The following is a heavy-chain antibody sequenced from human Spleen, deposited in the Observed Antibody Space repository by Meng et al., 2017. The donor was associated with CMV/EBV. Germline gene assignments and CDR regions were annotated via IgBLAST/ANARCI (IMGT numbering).Heavy chain of an antibody. V-gene: IGHV1-18*01. J-gene: IGHJ4*02. Sequence: ASVKVSCKASGYNFTNFGVTWVRHAPGQGLEWMGWISGYSSNTRYSQMFQGRITMSTDTSASTAYMELRRLRSDDTAVYYCARPFYYDNSAYLTYWGQGTLVPVSS. CDR2: ISGYSSNT. CDR1: GYNFTNFG. CDR3: ARPFYYDNSAYLTY. D-gene: IGHD3-22*01.